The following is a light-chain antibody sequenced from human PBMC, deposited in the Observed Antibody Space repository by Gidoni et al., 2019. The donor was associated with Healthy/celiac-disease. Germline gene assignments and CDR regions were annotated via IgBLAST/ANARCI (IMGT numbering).Light chain of an antibody. J-gene: IGKJ1*01. V-gene: IGKV1-39*01. CDR3: QQSYSTLWT. Sequence: DIQMTQSPSSLSASVGDSVTITCRASQSISSYLNWYQQKPGKAPKLLIYAASSLQSGVPSRFSGSGSGTDFTLTISSLQPEDFATYYCQQSYSTLWTCGQGTKVEIK. CDR2: AAS. CDR1: QSISSY.